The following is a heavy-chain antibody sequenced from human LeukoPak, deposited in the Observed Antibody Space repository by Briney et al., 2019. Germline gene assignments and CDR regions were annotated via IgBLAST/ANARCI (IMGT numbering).Heavy chain of an antibody. CDR3: AKSGSGESASYNWFDP. CDR1: GFTFSNYA. Sequence: QSGGSLRLSCAASGFTFSNYAMSWVRQAPGKGLEWVSGISGSSGSTYYADSVKGRFTISRDNSKNTLYLQMNSLRAEDTAVYYCAKSGSGESASYNWFDPWGQGTLVTVSS. V-gene: IGHV3-23*01. D-gene: IGHD3-10*01. CDR2: ISGSSGST. J-gene: IGHJ5*02.